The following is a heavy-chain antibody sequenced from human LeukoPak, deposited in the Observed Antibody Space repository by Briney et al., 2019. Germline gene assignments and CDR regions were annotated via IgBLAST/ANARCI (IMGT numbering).Heavy chain of an antibody. V-gene: IGHV4-38-2*02. CDR3: ARVGHGSGSYYSYFDY. D-gene: IGHD3-10*01. J-gene: IGHJ4*02. Sequence: TSETLSLTCTVSGYSISSGYYWGWIRQPPGKALEWIGSVYHSGTTSYNPSLKSRVTISVDMSKNHFSLKLSSVTAADTAVYYCARVGHGSGSYYSYFDYWGQGTLVTVSS. CDR2: VYHSGTT. CDR1: GYSISSGYY.